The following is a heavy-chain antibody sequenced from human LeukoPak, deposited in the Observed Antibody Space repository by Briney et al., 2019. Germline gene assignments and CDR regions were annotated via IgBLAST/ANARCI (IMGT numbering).Heavy chain of an antibody. CDR3: ARTVAGG. J-gene: IGHJ4*02. CDR1: GFTFSDYS. CDR2: ISTRGSYI. D-gene: IGHD6-19*01. Sequence: GGSLRLSCIASGFTFSDYSFNWVRQAPGKGLEWVSCISTRGSYIYYADSVKGRFTISRDNAKNSLYLQMNSLRAEDTAVYYCARTVAGGWGQGTLVTVSS. V-gene: IGHV3-21*01.